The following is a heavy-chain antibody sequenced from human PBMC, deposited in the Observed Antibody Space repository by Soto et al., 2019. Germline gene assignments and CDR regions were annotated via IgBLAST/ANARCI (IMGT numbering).Heavy chain of an antibody. CDR3: ATHFTRQSLNYLLPLDY. CDR2: FDPEDGKT. CDR1: GYTLSVLS. J-gene: IGHJ4*02. V-gene: IGHV1-24*01. D-gene: IGHD3-22*01. Sequence: ASVKVSCKVSGYTLSVLSIHWVRHSPGKGLEWMGSFDPEDGKTIYGQTFRGRVTMTEDTSADTAYMELSNLKSEDTAIYYCATHFTRQSLNYLLPLDYWGQGVLVTVAS.